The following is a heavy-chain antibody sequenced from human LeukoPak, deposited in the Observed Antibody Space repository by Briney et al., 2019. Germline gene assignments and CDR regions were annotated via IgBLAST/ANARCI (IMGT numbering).Heavy chain of an antibody. CDR1: GYTFTGDY. Sequence: ASVKVSCKASGYTFTGDYMHWVRQTPGQGLEWRGRINPNSGGTNYAQKFQGRVTMTRDTSTSTAYMELSRLRSDDTGVYYCARPQGIAAAGTSGDFDYWGQGTLVTVSS. CDR2: INPNSGGT. V-gene: IGHV1-2*05. CDR3: ARPQGIAAAGTSGDFDY. D-gene: IGHD6-13*01. J-gene: IGHJ4*02.